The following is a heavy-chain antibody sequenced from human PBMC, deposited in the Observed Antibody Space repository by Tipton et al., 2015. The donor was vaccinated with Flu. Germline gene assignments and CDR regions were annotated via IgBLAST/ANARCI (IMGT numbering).Heavy chain of an antibody. CDR2: IYTSGST. J-gene: IGHJ1*01. V-gene: IGHV4-61*02. CDR3: AREKGGAVADRAEYFQH. Sequence: TLSLTCTVSGGSISSGSYYWSWIRQPAGKGLGWIGRIYTSGSTNYNPSLKSRVTISVDTSKNQFSLKLSSVTAADTAVYYCAREKGGAVADRAEYFQHWGQGTLVTVSS. D-gene: IGHD6-19*01. CDR1: GGSISSGSYY.